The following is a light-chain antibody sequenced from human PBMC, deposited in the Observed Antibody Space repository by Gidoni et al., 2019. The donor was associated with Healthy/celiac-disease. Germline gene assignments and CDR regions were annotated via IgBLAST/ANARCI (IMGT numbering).Light chain of an antibody. J-gene: IGLJ2*01. Sequence: QSVLPQPPSSSGTPGQRVTFSWSGSSSNIGSNTVNWYQQLPGTAPKLLIYSNNQRPSGVPDRFSGSRSGTSASLAISGLQSEDEADYYCAAWDDSLNGLVFGGGTKLTVL. CDR1: SSNIGSNT. V-gene: IGLV1-44*01. CDR2: SNN. CDR3: AAWDDSLNGLV.